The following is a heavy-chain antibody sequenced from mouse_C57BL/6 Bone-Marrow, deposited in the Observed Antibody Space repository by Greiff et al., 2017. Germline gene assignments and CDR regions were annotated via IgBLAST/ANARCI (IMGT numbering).Heavy chain of an antibody. CDR1: GYTFTSYW. Sequence: QVQLQQPGAELVKPGASVTMSCKASGYTFTSYWITWVKQRPGQGLEWIGDIYPGSGSTNYNEKFKSKATLTVDTSSSTAYMQLSSLTSEDSAVYYCARFTYGSRGGYWGQGTTLTVSS. J-gene: IGHJ2*01. CDR3: ARFTYGSRGGY. D-gene: IGHD1-1*01. CDR2: IYPGSGST. V-gene: IGHV1-55*01.